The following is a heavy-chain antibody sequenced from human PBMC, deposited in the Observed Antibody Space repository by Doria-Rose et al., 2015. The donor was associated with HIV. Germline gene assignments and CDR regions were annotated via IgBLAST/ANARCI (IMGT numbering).Heavy chain of an antibody. D-gene: IGHD6-13*01. Sequence: QITLKESGPVLVKPTETLTLTCTVSGVSLSSPGMGVSWIRQPPGKALEWLANIFSDDERSYKTSLKSRLTISRCTCKSQLVLTMTDMDPVDTATYYCARIKSSRWYHKYYFDFWGQGTLVIVSA. CDR2: IFSDDER. CDR3: ARIKSSRWYHKYYFDF. J-gene: IGHJ4*02. V-gene: IGHV2-26*01. CDR1: GVSLSSPGMG.